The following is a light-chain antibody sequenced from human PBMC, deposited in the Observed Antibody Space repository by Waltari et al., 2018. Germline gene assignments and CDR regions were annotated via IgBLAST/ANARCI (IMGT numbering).Light chain of an antibody. CDR1: ALPTQY. Sequence: SYELTQPPSVSVSPGQTARITCSGDALPTQYAYWYQQKPGQAPVMVIFKDSERPSGIPERFSGSSSGTTVMLTISAVQAEDEADYYCQSADSRNTYVVFGGGTKLTVL. CDR2: KDS. CDR3: QSADSRNTYVV. V-gene: IGLV3-25*03. J-gene: IGLJ2*01.